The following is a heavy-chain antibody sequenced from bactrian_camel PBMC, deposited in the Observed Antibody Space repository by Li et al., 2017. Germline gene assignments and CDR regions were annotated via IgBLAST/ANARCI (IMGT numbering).Heavy chain of an antibody. CDR3: VADTWRCEWFDDYKN. Sequence: HVQLVESGGGSVQAGESLRLSCAASVYTAWSYCMGWFRQAPGKEREGVAAIYTGDSATYYADSVKGRFTISKDNAKNTLYLEMDSLKPEDTSVYYCVADTWRCEWFDDYKNWGQGTQVTVS. CDR1: VYTAWSYC. V-gene: IGHV3S6*01. D-gene: IGHD2*01. CDR2: IYTGDSAT. J-gene: IGHJ4*01.